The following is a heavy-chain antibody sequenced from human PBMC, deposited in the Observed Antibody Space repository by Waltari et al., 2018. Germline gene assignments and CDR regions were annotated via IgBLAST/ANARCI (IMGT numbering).Heavy chain of an antibody. J-gene: IGHJ4*02. CDR3: ARTAAAGSGGDYYFDY. V-gene: IGHV4-4*07. CDR2: IYISGST. Sequence: QVQLQESGPGLMKPSETLSLTCTVSGGSISGSYWSWIRQPAGKGLEWIGRIYISGSTNYNPSLKSRVTMSVDTFKNQFSLKVSSVTAADTAVYYCARTAAAGSGGDYYFDYWGLGTLVTVSS. CDR1: GGSISGSY. D-gene: IGHD6-13*01.